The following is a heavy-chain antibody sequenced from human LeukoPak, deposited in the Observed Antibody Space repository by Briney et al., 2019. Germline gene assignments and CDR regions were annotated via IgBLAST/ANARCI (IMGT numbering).Heavy chain of an antibody. Sequence: ASVKVSCKASGYTFTSYGISWVRQAPGQGLEWMGWISAYNGNTNYAQKFQGRVTITRDTSASTAYMELSSLRSEDTAVYYCARGTQLVEGVYYYYYYGMDVWGQGTTVTVSS. D-gene: IGHD6-6*01. J-gene: IGHJ6*02. V-gene: IGHV1-18*01. CDR2: ISAYNGNT. CDR3: ARGTQLVEGVYYYYYYGMDV. CDR1: GYTFTSYG.